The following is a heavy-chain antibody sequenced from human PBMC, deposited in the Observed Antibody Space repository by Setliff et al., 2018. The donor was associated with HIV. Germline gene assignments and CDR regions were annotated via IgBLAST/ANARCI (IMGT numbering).Heavy chain of an antibody. Sequence: ASVMVSCKSSGYTFTAHHIHWVRQAPGQGPEWMGWIIPKSGETSYAEKFRGRVTMTRDTSLSTAYMELSWLTSDDTAVYYCARVVDRDYDFWSAYEYWGQGTKVTVSS. CDR3: ARVVDRDYDFWSAYEY. V-gene: IGHV1-2*02. CDR1: GYTFTAHH. D-gene: IGHD3-3*01. J-gene: IGHJ4*02. CDR2: IIPKSGET.